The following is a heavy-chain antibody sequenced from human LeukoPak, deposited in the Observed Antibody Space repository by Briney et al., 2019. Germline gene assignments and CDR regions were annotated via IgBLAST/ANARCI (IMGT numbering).Heavy chain of an antibody. J-gene: IGHJ4*02. CDR1: GYTFTSYD. CDR3: ARAPAAWDYFDY. CDR2: MNPNSGNT. V-gene: IGHV1-8*01. D-gene: IGHD6-13*01. Sequence: ASVVVSCKASGYTFTSYDINWVRQATGQGLEWMGWMNPNSGNTGYAQKFQGRVTMTRNTSISTAYMELSRLRSDDTAVYYCARAPAAWDYFDYWGQGTLVTVSS.